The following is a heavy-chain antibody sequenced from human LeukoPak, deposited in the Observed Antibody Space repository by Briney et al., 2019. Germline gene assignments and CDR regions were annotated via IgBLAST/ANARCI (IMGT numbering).Heavy chain of an antibody. J-gene: IGHJ4*02. V-gene: IGHV3-53*01. CDR3: AAVGSSIY. D-gene: IGHD2-2*01. CDR2: IYTGGTT. CDR1: GLTVSSNY. Sequence: GGSLRLSCAVSGLTVSSNYMTWVRQPPGKGLEWVSVIYTGGTTYYADSVKGRFTISRDNSKNTLFLQINSLRAEDTAVYYCAAVGSSIYWGQGTLVTVSS.